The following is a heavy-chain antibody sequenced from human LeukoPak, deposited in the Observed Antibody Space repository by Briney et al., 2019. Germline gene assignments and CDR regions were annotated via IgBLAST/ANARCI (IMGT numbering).Heavy chain of an antibody. CDR1: GYTFTSYD. D-gene: IGHD6-13*01. CDR3: ARVDSSSWYHYHMDV. Sequence: VASVKVSCKASGYTFTSYDINWVRQATGQGLEWMGWMNPNSGNTGYAQKFQGRVTMTRNTSISTAYMELSSLRSEDTAVYYCARVDSSSWYHYHMDVWGKGTTVTVSS. J-gene: IGHJ6*03. V-gene: IGHV1-8*01. CDR2: MNPNSGNT.